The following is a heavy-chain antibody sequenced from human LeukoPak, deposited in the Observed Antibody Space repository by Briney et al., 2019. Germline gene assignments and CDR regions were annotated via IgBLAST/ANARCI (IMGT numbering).Heavy chain of an antibody. CDR3: AKGSYSGSYRSIDY. CDR2: ISDSGGRT. V-gene: IGHV3-23*01. CDR1: GFTLTNYA. Sequence: GGSLRLSCAATGFTLTNYAMAWVRQAAGKGLEWVSSISDSGGRTYYADSVKGRFTTSRDNSKNTLYLQMNSLRAEDTAVYYCAKGSYSGSYRSIDYWGQGTLVTVSS. D-gene: IGHD1-26*01. J-gene: IGHJ4*02.